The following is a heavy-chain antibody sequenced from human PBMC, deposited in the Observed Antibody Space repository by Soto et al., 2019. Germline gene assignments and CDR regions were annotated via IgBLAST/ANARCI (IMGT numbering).Heavy chain of an antibody. CDR3: ARGSWDDVSGHYYMDV. CDR1: GDSVSSNSAA. Sequence: SQTLSLTCVISGDSVSSNSAAWNWIRQSPSRGLEWLGRTYYKSKWYYTYAESVKSRITVSPDTSKNQFSLQLTSVTPEDTAVYYCARGSWDDVSGHYYMDVWDKGTTVTVSS. CDR2: TYYKSKWYY. V-gene: IGHV6-1*01. D-gene: IGHD1-1*01. J-gene: IGHJ6*03.